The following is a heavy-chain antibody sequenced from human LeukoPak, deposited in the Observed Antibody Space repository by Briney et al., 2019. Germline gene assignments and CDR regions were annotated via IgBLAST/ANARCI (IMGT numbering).Heavy chain of an antibody. CDR2: IYHSGST. CDR1: GYSISSGYY. Sequence: PSETLSPTCTVSGYSISSGYYWGWIRQPPGKGLEWIGSIYHSGSTYYNPSLESRVTISVDTSKNQFSLKLSSVTAADTAVYYCARVDSGAFDIWGQGSMVTVSS. J-gene: IGHJ3*02. D-gene: IGHD1-26*01. V-gene: IGHV4-38-2*02. CDR3: ARVDSGAFDI.